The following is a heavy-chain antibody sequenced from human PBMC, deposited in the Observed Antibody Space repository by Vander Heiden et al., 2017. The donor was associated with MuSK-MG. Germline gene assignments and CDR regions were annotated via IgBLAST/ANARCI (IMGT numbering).Heavy chain of an antibody. J-gene: IGHJ6*03. Sequence: CPASGFTFDDYAMHWVRQAPGKGLEWVAGISWDGDSLGYADSVKGRFTIPRDNARNSLFLQMNSLTTEDTALYYCAKDMRCSGYSPCYYMDVWGKGITVSVSS. CDR3: AKDMRCSGYSPCYYMDV. CDR2: ISWDGDSL. D-gene: IGHD3-22*01. CDR1: GFTFDDYA. V-gene: IGHV3-9*01.